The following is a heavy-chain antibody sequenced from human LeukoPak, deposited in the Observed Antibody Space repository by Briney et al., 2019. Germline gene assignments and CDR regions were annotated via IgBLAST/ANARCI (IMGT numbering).Heavy chain of an antibody. CDR3: AKEGEIYYDSSNIMGAFDI. J-gene: IGHJ3*02. V-gene: IGHV3-43*02. D-gene: IGHD3-22*01. CDR1: GFTFDDYA. CDR2: ISGDGGST. Sequence: GGSLRLSCAASGFTFDDYAMHWVRQAPGKGLEWVSLISGDGGSTYYADSVKGRFTISRDNSKNSLYLQMNSLRTEDTALYYCAKEGEIYYDSSNIMGAFDIWGQGTMVTVSS.